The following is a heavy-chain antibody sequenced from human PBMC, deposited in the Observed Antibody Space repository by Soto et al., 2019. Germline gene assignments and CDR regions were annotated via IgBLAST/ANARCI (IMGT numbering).Heavy chain of an antibody. Sequence: PGGSLRLSCAASGFTFSGSAIHWVRQASGKGLEWVGRIRDKANSYATAYAASVKGRFTISRDDSKNTAYLQMNSLKTEDTAVYYCTSSEMVKNYFDYWGQGTLVTVSS. CDR1: GFTFSGSA. D-gene: IGHD1-26*01. J-gene: IGHJ4*02. V-gene: IGHV3-73*01. CDR2: IRDKANSYAT. CDR3: TSSEMVKNYFDY.